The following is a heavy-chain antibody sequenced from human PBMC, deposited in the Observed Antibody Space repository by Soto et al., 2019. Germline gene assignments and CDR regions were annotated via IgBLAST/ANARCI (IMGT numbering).Heavy chain of an antibody. Sequence: PSETLSLTCTVSGGSISSCDYYWSWIRHPPGKGLEWIGYIYYSGSTYYNPSLKSRVTMSVDTSKNQFSLKLSSVTAADTAVYYCASSVDTAMVFDYWGQGTLVTVSS. CDR1: GGSISSCDYY. CDR3: ASSVDTAMVFDY. V-gene: IGHV4-30-4*01. D-gene: IGHD5-18*01. CDR2: IYYSGST. J-gene: IGHJ4*02.